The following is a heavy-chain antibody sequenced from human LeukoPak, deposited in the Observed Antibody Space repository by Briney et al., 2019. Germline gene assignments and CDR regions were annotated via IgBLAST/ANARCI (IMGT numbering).Heavy chain of an antibody. CDR1: GFTFSSYS. V-gene: IGHV3-21*01. CDR3: ARDKGDYGDYESAEYFQH. J-gene: IGHJ1*01. Sequence: GGSLRLSCAASGFTFSSYSMNWVRQTPGKGLEWVSSISSSSSYIYYADSVKGRFTISRGNAKNSLYLQMNSLRAEDTAVYYCARDKGDYGDYESAEYFQHWGQGTLVTVSS. D-gene: IGHD4-17*01. CDR2: ISSSSSYI.